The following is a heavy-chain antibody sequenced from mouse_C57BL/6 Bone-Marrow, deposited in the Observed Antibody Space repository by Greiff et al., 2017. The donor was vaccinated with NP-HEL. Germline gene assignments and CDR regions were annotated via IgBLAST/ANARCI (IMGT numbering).Heavy chain of an antibody. CDR3: ARDEGGMDY. Sequence: EVMLVESGGGLVQSGRSLRLSCATSGFTFSDFYMEWVRQAPGKGLEWIAASRNKANDYTTEYSASVKGRFIVSRDTSQSILYLQMNALRAEDTAIYYCARDEGGMDYWGQGTSVTVSS. CDR1: GFTFSDFY. CDR2: SRNKANDYTT. V-gene: IGHV7-1*01. J-gene: IGHJ4*01.